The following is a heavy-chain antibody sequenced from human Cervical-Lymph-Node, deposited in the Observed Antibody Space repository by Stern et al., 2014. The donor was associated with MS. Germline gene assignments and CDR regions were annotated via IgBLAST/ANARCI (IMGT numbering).Heavy chain of an antibody. CDR1: GFSLRTSGVG. CDR3: ARKGPYSSWYFDL. Sequence: QITLKATGPTLVKPTQTLTMTCTFSGFSLRTSGVGVGLVRQPPGKPLEXLALIYWDDDKRYSPSLKSRLTITKDTSKNQVVLTMANVDPVDSATYFCARKGPYSSWYFDLWGRGTLVTVSS. V-gene: IGHV2-5*02. D-gene: IGHD4-11*01. CDR2: IYWDDDK. J-gene: IGHJ2*01.